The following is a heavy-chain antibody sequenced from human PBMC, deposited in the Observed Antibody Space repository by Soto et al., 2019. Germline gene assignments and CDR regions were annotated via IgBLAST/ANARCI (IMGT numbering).Heavy chain of an antibody. CDR2: LFYSGRT. CDR3: ATHGGNPQTLTIIGGMDV. Sequence: PSETLSLTCTVSGGSIDSSSFYWGWVRQPPGKGLEWIGSLFYSGRTHYNPSLKSRAAISVDAPRHQFSLRLSAVTAADTAVYFCATHGGNPQTLTIIGGMDVWGQGTTVTVSS. J-gene: IGHJ6*02. CDR1: GGSIDSSSFY. D-gene: IGHD3-16*01. V-gene: IGHV4-39*01.